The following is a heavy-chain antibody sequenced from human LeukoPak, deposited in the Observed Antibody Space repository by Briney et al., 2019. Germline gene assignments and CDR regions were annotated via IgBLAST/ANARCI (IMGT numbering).Heavy chain of an antibody. Sequence: ASVKVSCKASGYTFTSYGICWVRQAPGQGLEWMGWISAYGGNTNYAQKLQGRVTMTTDTSTSTAYMELRSLRSDDTAVYYCARGRYFTEYSSGWYFDYWGQGTLVTVSS. CDR1: GYTFTSYG. CDR2: ISAYGGNT. D-gene: IGHD6-19*01. V-gene: IGHV1-18*01. CDR3: ARGRYFTEYSSGWYFDY. J-gene: IGHJ4*02.